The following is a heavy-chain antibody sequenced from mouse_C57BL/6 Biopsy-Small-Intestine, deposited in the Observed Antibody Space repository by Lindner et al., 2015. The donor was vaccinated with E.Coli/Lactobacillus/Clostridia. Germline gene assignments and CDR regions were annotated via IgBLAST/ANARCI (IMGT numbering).Heavy chain of an antibody. CDR3: ARWGLLRGYFDV. Sequence: VQLQESGAELARPGASVKLSCKASGYTFTSYGISWVKQRTGQGLEWIGEIYPRSGNTYYNEKFKGKATLTADKSSSTAYMELRSPTSEDSAVYFCARWGLLRGYFDVWGTGTTVTVSS. CDR1: GYTFTSYG. V-gene: IGHV1-81*01. D-gene: IGHD6-1*01. J-gene: IGHJ1*03. CDR2: IYPRSGNT.